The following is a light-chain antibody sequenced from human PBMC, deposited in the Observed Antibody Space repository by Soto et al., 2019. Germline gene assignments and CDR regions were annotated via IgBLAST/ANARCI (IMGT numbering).Light chain of an antibody. CDR3: SSKASSRTPFV. Sequence: SVRSPPASVSGSAGQSITISCTGTSSDVCVYNYVSWYQQHPDNAPRLIIYEVNNRPSGVPNRFSGSKSGNTASLTISGLQAEHAADYYCSSKASSRTPFVFGTGTTVTV. J-gene: IGLJ1*01. CDR1: SSDVCVYNY. V-gene: IGLV2-14*01. CDR2: EVN.